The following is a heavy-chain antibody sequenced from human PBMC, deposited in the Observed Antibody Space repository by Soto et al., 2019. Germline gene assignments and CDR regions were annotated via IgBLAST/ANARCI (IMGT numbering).Heavy chain of an antibody. CDR3: ARLRCTTTSCYNLVAFDV. CDR2: IHYDGTT. D-gene: IGHD2-2*02. V-gene: IGHV4-39*01. CDR1: GGSISSSSSY. J-gene: IGHJ3*01. Sequence: QLQLQESGPGLVKPSETLSLTCAVSGGSISSSSSYWGWIRQPPGEGLQWVGNIHYDGTTYYTPSLKTRVTISVDTSKNQFSLKLSSVTAADTALYYCARLRCTTTSCYNLVAFDVWGQGTMVTVSS.